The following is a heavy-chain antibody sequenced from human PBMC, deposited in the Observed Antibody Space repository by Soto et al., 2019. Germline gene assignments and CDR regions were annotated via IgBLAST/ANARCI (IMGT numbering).Heavy chain of an antibody. J-gene: IGHJ5*02. CDR2: FDPEHDET. Sequence: ASVKVSCNVSGYTLAEVSINWVRNAPGKGPEWMGGFDPEHDETLFAQRFQGRLTMTEDSSTDTAYRELSGVPAEDTAVYHCAAAAPCHGAIGYLGHSWFDPWGKGALATSSS. V-gene: IGHV1-24*01. CDR3: AAAAPCHGAIGYLGHSWFDP. CDR1: GYTLAEVS. D-gene: IGHD6-25*01.